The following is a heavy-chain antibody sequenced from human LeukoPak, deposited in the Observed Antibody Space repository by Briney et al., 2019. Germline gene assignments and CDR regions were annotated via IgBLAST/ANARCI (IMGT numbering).Heavy chain of an antibody. CDR1: GYTFTSYA. J-gene: IGHJ4*02. V-gene: IGHV1-3*01. CDR3: ARGVWHSGYEPPAPIDY. CDR2: INAGNGNT. Sequence: GASVKVSCKASGYTFTSYAMHWVRQAPGQRLEWMGWINAGNGNTKYSQKFQGRVTITRDTSASTASMELSSLRSEDTAVYYCARGVWHSGYEPPAPIDYWGQGTLVTVSS. D-gene: IGHD5-12*01.